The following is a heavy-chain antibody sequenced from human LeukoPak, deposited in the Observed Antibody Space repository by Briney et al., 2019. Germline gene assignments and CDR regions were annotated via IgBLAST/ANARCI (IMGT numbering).Heavy chain of an antibody. V-gene: IGHV4-38-2*02. Sequence: SETLSLTCTVSGYSISSGYYWGWIRQPPGKGLEWIGSIYHSGSTYYNPSLKSRVTISVDTSKNQFSLKLSSVTAADTAVYYCARAKVATISNWFDPWGQGTLVTVSS. CDR3: ARAKVATISNWFDP. J-gene: IGHJ5*02. CDR1: GYSISSGYY. CDR2: IYHSGST. D-gene: IGHD5-12*01.